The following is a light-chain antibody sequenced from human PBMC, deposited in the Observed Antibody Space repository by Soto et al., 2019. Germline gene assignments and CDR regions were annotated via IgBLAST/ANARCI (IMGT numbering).Light chain of an antibody. Sequence: QAVVTQPPSASGTPGQRVTISCSGRTSNIGSNSVNWYQQLPGTAPKLLIYSNNQRPSGVPDRFSGSKSGTSASLAISGLQSDDEADYYCAVWDDSLNGLWVFGGGTKLTVL. V-gene: IGLV1-44*01. CDR2: SNN. J-gene: IGLJ3*02. CDR3: AVWDDSLNGLWV. CDR1: TSNIGSNS.